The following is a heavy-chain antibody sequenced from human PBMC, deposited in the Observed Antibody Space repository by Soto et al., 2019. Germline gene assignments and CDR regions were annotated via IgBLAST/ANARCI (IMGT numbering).Heavy chain of an antibody. V-gene: IGHV4-59*01. CDR3: ARDRGGEFLKGSGMDV. CDR1: GDSISRYY. D-gene: IGHD3-10*01. CDR2: IYYSGET. J-gene: IGHJ6*02. Sequence: QVQLQESGPGLVKPSETLSLTCTVSGDSISRYYWSWIRLSPGKGLEWIGYIYYSGETNYNPSVXRXVXIXXDRTKNQSALKLSSVTAADTAVYYCARDRGGEFLKGSGMDVWGQGTTVTVSS.